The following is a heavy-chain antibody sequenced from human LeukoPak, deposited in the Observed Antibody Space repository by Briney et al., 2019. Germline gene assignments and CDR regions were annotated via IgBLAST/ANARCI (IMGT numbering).Heavy chain of an antibody. D-gene: IGHD5-18*01. V-gene: IGHV3-48*03. J-gene: IGHJ4*02. CDR2: ISSGGRTM. CDR3: ARGASWIQLWQFDH. CDR1: GFRFSSFE. Sequence: GSLRLSCAASGFRFSSFEMNWVRLAPGKGLGWVSYISSGGRTMYYADSVKGRFTISRDNAKDSLYLHMNSLGAEDTGVYFCARGASWIQLWQFDHWGQGTQVTVSS.